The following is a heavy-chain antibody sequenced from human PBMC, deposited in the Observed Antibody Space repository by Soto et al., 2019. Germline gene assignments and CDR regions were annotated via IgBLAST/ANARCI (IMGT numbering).Heavy chain of an antibody. CDR1: GGTFSSYA. Sequence: QVQLVQSGAEVKKPGSSVKVSCKASGGTFSSYAISWVRQAPGQGLEWMGGIIPIFGTANYAQKFQGRVTIPADESTRTGYMELSSLRSEDTAVYYCAENIVVVPAAKGTYYYYGMDVWGQGTTVTVSS. CDR2: IIPIFGTA. V-gene: IGHV1-69*01. J-gene: IGHJ6*02. CDR3: AENIVVVPAAKGTYYYYGMDV. D-gene: IGHD2-2*01.